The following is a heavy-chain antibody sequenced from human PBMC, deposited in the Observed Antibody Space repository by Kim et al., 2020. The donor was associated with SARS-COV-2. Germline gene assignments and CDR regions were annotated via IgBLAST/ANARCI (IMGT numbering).Heavy chain of an antibody. Sequence: SETLSLTCTVSGGSISDYYWGWIRQPPGKGLEWLGYVFSSGNTKYNPSLKSRGTISVDISKNQFSLSLNSVTAADTAQYYCARELHYYDTSGPVFDYWG. D-gene: IGHD3-22*01. J-gene: IGHJ4*01. CDR2: VFSSGNT. V-gene: IGHV4-59*01. CDR1: GGSISDYY. CDR3: ARELHYYDTSGPVFDY.